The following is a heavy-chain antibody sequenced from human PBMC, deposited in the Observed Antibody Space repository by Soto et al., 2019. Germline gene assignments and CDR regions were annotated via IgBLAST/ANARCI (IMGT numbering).Heavy chain of an antibody. D-gene: IGHD5-12*01. CDR3: ARESPNVDIGGTTHFDY. V-gene: IGHV1-69*06. Sequence: QVQLVQSGAEVKKPGSSVKVSCKASGGTFSSYAISWVRQAPGQGLEWMGGIIPIFGTANYAQKFQGRVTITADKATSTAYMELSSLGSEDTAVYYCARESPNVDIGGTTHFDYWGQGTLVTVSS. J-gene: IGHJ4*02. CDR2: IIPIFGTA. CDR1: GGTFSSYA.